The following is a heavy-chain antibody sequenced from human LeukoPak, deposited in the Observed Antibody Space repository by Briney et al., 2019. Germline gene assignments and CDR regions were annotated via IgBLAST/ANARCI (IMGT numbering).Heavy chain of an antibody. Sequence: PSQTLSLTCSVSGGSISSGDYYWSWIRQPPGKGREWIGYIYNSGSTFHYNPSLKSRVTISVDTSKNQFSLKLSSVTAADTAVYYCARGPVDIVATFYFDYWGQGTLVTVSS. CDR1: GGSISSGDYY. J-gene: IGHJ4*02. D-gene: IGHD5-12*01. V-gene: IGHV4-30-4*08. CDR3: ARGPVDIVATFYFDY. CDR2: IYNSGST.